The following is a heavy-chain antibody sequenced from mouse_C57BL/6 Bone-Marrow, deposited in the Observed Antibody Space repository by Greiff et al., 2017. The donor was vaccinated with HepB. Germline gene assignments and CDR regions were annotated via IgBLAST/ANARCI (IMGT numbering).Heavy chain of an antibody. CDR2: IYPRSGNT. J-gene: IGHJ2*01. V-gene: IGHV1-81*01. CDR3: ARGGYYDYDGGADWFDY. CDR1: GYTFTSYG. D-gene: IGHD2-4*01. Sequence: QVQLKQSGAELARPGASVKLSCKASGYTFTSYGISWVKQRTGQGLEWIGEIYPRSGNTYYNEKFKGKATLTADKSSSTAYMELRSLTSEDSAVYFCARGGYYDYDGGADWFDYWGQGTTLTVSS.